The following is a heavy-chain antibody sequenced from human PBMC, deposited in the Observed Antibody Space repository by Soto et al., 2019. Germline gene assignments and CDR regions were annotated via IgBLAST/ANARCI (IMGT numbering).Heavy chain of an antibody. CDR3: ARGYDSSGYYHY. V-gene: IGHV4-61*08. J-gene: IGHJ4*02. D-gene: IGHD3-22*01. CDR2: IYYSGST. CDR1: GGSISSGGYY. Sequence: SETLSLTCTVSGGSISSGGYYWSWIRQHPGKGLEWIGYIYYSGSTNYNPSLKSRVTISVDTSKNQFSLKLSSVTAADTAVYYCARGYDSSGYYHYWGQGTLVTVSS.